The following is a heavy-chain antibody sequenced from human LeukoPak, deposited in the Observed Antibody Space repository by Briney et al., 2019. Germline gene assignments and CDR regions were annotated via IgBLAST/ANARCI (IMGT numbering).Heavy chain of an antibody. J-gene: IGHJ4*02. V-gene: IGHV1-46*01. CDR3: ARDLISPPGRDGYNYLLDY. CDR1: GYTFTSYY. D-gene: IGHD5-24*01. CDR2: INPSGGST. Sequence: ASVKVSCKASGYTFTSYYMHWVRQAPGQGLEWMGIINPSGGSTSYAQKFQGRVTMTRDTSTSTVYMELSSLRSEDTAVYYCARDLISPPGRDGYNYLLDYWGQGTLVTVSS.